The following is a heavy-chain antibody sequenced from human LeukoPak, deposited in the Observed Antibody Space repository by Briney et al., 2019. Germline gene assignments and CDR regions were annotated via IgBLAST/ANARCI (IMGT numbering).Heavy chain of an antibody. Sequence: ASVKVSCKASGCTFTSYGIGWVLQAPGQGLEWMGWISAYNGNTNYAQKLQGRVTMTTETSTSTAYMELRSLRSDDTAVYYCARVVVAAREDYWGQGTLVTVSS. J-gene: IGHJ4*02. CDR2: ISAYNGNT. D-gene: IGHD2-15*01. CDR1: GCTFTSYG. V-gene: IGHV1-18*01. CDR3: ARVVVAAREDY.